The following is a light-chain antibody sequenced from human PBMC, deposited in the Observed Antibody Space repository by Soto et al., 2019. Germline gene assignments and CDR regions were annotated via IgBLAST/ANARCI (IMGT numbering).Light chain of an antibody. CDR2: DVS. J-gene: IGLJ2*01. Sequence: QSALTQPRSVSGSPGQSVTISCTGTSSDVGGYNYVSWYQQHPGKAPKVMIYDVSKRPSGVPDRFSGSKSGNTASLTISGLQAEDEADYYCCSYAGSTVLFGGGTKVTVL. CDR3: CSYAGSTVL. V-gene: IGLV2-11*01. CDR1: SSDVGGYNY.